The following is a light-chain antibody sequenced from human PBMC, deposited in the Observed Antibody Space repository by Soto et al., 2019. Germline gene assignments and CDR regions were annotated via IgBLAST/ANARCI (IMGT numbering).Light chain of an antibody. CDR3: QQYGTSPFT. CDR2: GVS. CDR1: QSVTSTY. Sequence: EIVLTQSPGTLSLSPGERATLSCRASQSVTSTYLAWFQQKPGQAPRLLIYGVSNRATDIPDRFSGSGFGTDFTLTINSLEPEDFAVYYCQQYGTSPFTFGPGTKVEIK. J-gene: IGKJ3*01. V-gene: IGKV3-20*01.